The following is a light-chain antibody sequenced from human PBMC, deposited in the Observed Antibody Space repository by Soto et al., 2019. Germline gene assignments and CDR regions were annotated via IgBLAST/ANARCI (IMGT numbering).Light chain of an antibody. J-gene: IGLJ1*01. CDR3: CAYGGGNNYYA. V-gene: IGLV2-8*01. CDR2: EVS. CDR1: SSDIGTYAY. Sequence: SVLTQPPSSSVSLGQSVTFSCTGTSSDIGTYAYVSWYQHLPDKAPKLIIYEVSKRPSGASDRCSGSKSGHTASLPVSGLKAEDAGDYHCCAYGGGNNYYAFRTGTKV.